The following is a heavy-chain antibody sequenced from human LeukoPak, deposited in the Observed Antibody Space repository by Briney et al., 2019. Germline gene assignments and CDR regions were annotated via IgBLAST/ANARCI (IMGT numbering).Heavy chain of an antibody. CDR1: GYTFTSYD. CDR3: ARGHGSSSASDAFDI. Sequence: ASVKVSCKASGYTFTSYDINWVRQGTGQGLEWMGWMNPNSGNTGYAQTFQGRVTMTRNTSISTAYMELSSLRSEDTAVYYCARGHGSSSASDAFDIWGQGTMVTVSS. J-gene: IGHJ3*02. CDR2: MNPNSGNT. V-gene: IGHV1-8*01. D-gene: IGHD6-13*01.